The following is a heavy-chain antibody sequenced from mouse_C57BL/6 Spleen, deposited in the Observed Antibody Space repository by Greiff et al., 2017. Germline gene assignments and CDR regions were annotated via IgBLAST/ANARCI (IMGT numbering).Heavy chain of an antibody. CDR3: ARDAGDGFDY. Sequence: DVKLVESGPGLVKPSQSLSLTCSVTGYSFTSGYYWNWIRQFPGNKLEWMGYISYDGSNNYNPSLKNRISITRDTSENQFFLKLNSVTTEDTATYSCARDAGDGFDYWGQGTTLTVSS. CDR1: GYSFTSGYY. D-gene: IGHD3-3*01. V-gene: IGHV3-6*01. J-gene: IGHJ2*01. CDR2: ISYDGSN.